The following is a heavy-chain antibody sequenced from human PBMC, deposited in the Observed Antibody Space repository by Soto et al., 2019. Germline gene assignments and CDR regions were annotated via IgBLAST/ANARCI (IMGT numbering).Heavy chain of an antibody. Sequence: SETLSLTCTVSGGSIRRRGYYWSWIRHRPGEGLQWIGFFYYSGITDYNPSLRSRAVISADTSNNQFSLKLSSVTAADTAVYYCARTIVVVVAAQKGGHNWFDPWGQGTLVTVSS. D-gene: IGHD2-15*01. CDR2: FYYSGIT. CDR3: ARTIVVVVAAQKGGHNWFDP. CDR1: GGSIRRRGYY. J-gene: IGHJ5*02. V-gene: IGHV4-31*03.